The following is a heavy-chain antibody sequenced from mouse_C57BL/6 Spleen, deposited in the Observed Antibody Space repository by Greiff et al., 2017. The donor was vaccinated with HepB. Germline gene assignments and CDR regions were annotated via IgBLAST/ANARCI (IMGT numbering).Heavy chain of an antibody. V-gene: IGHV1-75*01. CDR3: ARSPKQDYSNYYYFDY. Sequence: QVQLQQSGPELVKPGASVKISCKASGYTFTDYYINWVKQRPGQGLEWIGWIFPGSGSTYYNEKFKGKATLTVDKSSSTAYMLLSSLTSEDSAVYFCARSPKQDYSNYYYFDYWGQGTTLTVSS. CDR1: GYTFTDYY. CDR2: IFPGSGST. D-gene: IGHD2-5*01. J-gene: IGHJ2*01.